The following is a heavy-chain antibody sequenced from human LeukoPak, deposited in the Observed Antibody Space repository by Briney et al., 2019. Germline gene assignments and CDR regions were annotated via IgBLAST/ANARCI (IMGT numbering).Heavy chain of an antibody. CDR3: ARDKKSGESSEIDY. Sequence: GESLRLPCAASGFTFSNYWVHWVRQAPGKGLVWVSRINRDGSTTKYADSVKGRFTVSRDNAKNTLNLQMNSLRAEDTAVYYCARDKKSGESSEIDYWGQGTLVTVSS. CDR2: INRDGSTT. V-gene: IGHV3-74*03. J-gene: IGHJ4*02. CDR1: GFTFSNYW. D-gene: IGHD3-10*01.